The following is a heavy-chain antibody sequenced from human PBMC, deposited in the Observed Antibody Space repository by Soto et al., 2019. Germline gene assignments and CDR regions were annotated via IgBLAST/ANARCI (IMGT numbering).Heavy chain of an antibody. Sequence: QVQLVESGGGVVQPGRSLRLSCAASGFTFSNYGMQWVRQAPGEGLEWVAAISDDGSRQYYADSVKGRFTISRDNSRDTLYLQMNNLRTEDTAVYDCARGGVYTYGYSWWHLDLWGRGTLVAVS. V-gene: IGHV3-30*03. CDR1: GFTFSNYG. CDR3: ARGGVYTYGYSWWHLDL. D-gene: IGHD5-18*01. CDR2: ISDDGSRQ. J-gene: IGHJ2*01.